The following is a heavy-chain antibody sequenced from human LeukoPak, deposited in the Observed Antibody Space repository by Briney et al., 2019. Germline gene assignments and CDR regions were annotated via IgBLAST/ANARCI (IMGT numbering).Heavy chain of an antibody. D-gene: IGHD1-1*01. CDR3: ARPGTTGTTI. J-gene: IGHJ4*02. V-gene: IGHV5-51*01. CDR2: IYPADSDT. CDR1: GYGFSRNW. Sequence: GESLKISCKGYGYGFSRNWIGWVRQMPGKGLEWMGIIYPADSDTRYSPSFRGQVTISADKSISTAFLQWSSLKASDTAMYYCARPGTTGTTIWGQGTLVTVSS.